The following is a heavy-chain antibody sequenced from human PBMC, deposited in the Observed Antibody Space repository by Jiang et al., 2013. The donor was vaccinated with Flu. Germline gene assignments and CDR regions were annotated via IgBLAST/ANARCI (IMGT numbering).Heavy chain of an antibody. V-gene: IGHV4-39*01. CDR2: VYHSGGT. CDR1: GGSISSSNYY. CDR3: ARHVGYGDFLYYFDY. Sequence: LLKPSETPSLTCTVSGGSISSSNYYWGWIRQPPGKGLEWIGSVYHSGGTSYNPSLKSRVTISVDTSKNQFSLKLRSVTAADTAVYFCARHVGYGDFLYYFDYWGQGTLVTVSS. J-gene: IGHJ4*02. D-gene: IGHD4-17*01.